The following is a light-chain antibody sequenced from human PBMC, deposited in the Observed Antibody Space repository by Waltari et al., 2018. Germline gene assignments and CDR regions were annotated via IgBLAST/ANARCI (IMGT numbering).Light chain of an antibody. J-gene: IGLJ3*02. Sequence: QSALTQPRSVSGSPGQSVTISCTGTSSDVGGSKFVPWYQQHPGKGPKVLIYDVSKRPPGVPDRFSASKYDNTASLTISGLQAEDEADYHCCSYAGNHVWVFGGGTKLTVL. CDR1: SSDVGGSKF. CDR2: DVS. V-gene: IGLV2-11*01. CDR3: CSYAGNHVWV.